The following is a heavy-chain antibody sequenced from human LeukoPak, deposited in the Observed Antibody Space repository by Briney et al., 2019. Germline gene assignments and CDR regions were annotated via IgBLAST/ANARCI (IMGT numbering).Heavy chain of an antibody. Sequence: PGGSLRLSCAASGFTFSSYGMHWVRQAPGKGLEWVAVIWYDGSNKYYADSVKGRFTTSRDNSKNTLYLQMNSLRAEDTAVYYCARGRGTTTAYFDYWGQGTLVTVSS. CDR3: ARGRGTTTAYFDY. V-gene: IGHV3-33*01. CDR2: IWYDGSNK. J-gene: IGHJ4*02. CDR1: GFTFSSYG. D-gene: IGHD1-1*01.